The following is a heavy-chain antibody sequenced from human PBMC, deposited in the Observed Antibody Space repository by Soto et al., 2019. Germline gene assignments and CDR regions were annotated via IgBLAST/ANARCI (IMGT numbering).Heavy chain of an antibody. CDR3: AKDSMAYYYDSSGYFDY. CDR2: ISWDGGST. Sequence: GESLKISCAASGFTFDDYTMHWVRQAPGKGLEWVSLISWDGGSTYYADSVKGRFTISRDNSKNSLYLQMNSLRTEDTALYYCAKDSMAYYYDSSGYFDYWGQGTLVTVSS. V-gene: IGHV3-43*01. J-gene: IGHJ4*02. CDR1: GFTFDDYT. D-gene: IGHD3-22*01.